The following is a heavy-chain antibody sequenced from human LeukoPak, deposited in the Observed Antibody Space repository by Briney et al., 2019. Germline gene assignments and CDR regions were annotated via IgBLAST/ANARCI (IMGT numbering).Heavy chain of an antibody. J-gene: IGHJ4*02. CDR2: ISGGSSAI. D-gene: IGHD7-27*01. Sequence: GGSLRLSCAASGFSFSTYSMNWVRQAPGKGLQWASYISGGSSAIYYTDSVKGRFTITRDDAKNSVYLQMNSLRTEDTAVYYCGTGDPRFDYWGQGILVTVSS. V-gene: IGHV3-48*01. CDR1: GFSFSTYS. CDR3: GTGDPRFDY.